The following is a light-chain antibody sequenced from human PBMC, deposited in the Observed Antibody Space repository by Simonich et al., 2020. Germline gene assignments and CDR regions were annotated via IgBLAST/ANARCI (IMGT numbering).Light chain of an antibody. V-gene: IGKV3-15*01. J-gene: IGKJ2*01. Sequence: EIVMTQTPATLSVSPGERATLSGRASQSVSSNLAWYQQKPGQAPRLLIYGASTRATGIPARFSGSGSGTEFTLTISSMQSEDFAVYYCQQYNNWPPVTFGQGTKLEIK. CDR1: QSVSSN. CDR3: QQYNNWPPVT. CDR2: GAS.